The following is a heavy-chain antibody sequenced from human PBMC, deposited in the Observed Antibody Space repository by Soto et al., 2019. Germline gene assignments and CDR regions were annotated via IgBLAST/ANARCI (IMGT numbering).Heavy chain of an antibody. Sequence: DVQLVESGGGLIQPGESLRLSCAAFGLTISGKKYVAWVRQAPGKGLEWVSALYDVDGSFYADSVTGRFTTSSDSSKTTVYLQMNELRPDDTAVYYCATWHEREHTFDVWGQVTTVTISS. J-gene: IGHJ3*01. CDR3: ATWHEREHTFDV. CDR1: GLTISGKKY. V-gene: IGHV3-53*01. D-gene: IGHD1-1*01. CDR2: LYDVDGS.